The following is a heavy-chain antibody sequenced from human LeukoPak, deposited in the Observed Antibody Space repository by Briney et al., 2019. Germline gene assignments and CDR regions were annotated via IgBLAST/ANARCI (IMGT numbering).Heavy chain of an antibody. J-gene: IGHJ6*02. CDR1: GYTFTGYY. CDR2: INPNSGGT. V-gene: IGHV1-2*02. CDR3: ARGPGYCSSTSCYGPEDYYYYGMDV. D-gene: IGHD2-2*01. Sequence: GASVKVSCKASGYTFTGYYMHWVRQAPGQGLEWMGWINPNSGGTNYAQKFQGRVTMARDTSISTAYMELSRLRSDDTAVYYCARGPGYCSSTSCYGPEDYYYYGMDVWGQGTTVTVSS.